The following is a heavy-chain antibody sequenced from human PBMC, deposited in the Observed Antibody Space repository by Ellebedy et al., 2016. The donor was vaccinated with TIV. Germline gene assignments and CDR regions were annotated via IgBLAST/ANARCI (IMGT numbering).Heavy chain of an antibody. V-gene: IGHV1-46*01. D-gene: IGHD4-23*01. CDR1: GYTFTSNY. CDR2: INPSSGST. J-gene: IGHJ4*02. Sequence: ASVKVSXXASGYTFTSNYLHWVRQAPGQGLEWMGIINPSSGSTRYAQGTRYAQKFQGRVTMTRDTSTSTVYMQLSSLTSEATAVYYCAREGVVTRDFDYWGQGTLVTVSS. CDR3: AREGVVTRDFDY.